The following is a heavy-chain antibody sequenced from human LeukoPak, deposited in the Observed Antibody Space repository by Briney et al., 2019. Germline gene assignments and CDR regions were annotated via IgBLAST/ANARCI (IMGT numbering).Heavy chain of an antibody. D-gene: IGHD3-22*01. CDR1: GGSISSYY. CDR2: IYYSGST. V-gene: IGHV4-59*08. J-gene: IGHJ4*02. Sequence: PSETLSLTCTVSGGSISSYYWSWIRQPPGKGLEWIGYIYYSGSTNYNPSLKSRVTISVDTSKNQFSLKLSSVTAADTAVYYCARLKYYYGSSQQGTYFDYWGQGTLVTVSS. CDR3: ARLKYYYGSSQQGTYFDY.